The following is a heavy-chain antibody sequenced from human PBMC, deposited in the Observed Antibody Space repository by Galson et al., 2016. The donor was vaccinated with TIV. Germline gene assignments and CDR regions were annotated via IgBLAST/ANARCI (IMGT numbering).Heavy chain of an antibody. V-gene: IGHV3-43*01. CDR3: AKDYMWKEDYYYMDV. J-gene: IGHJ6*03. CDR2: ISWEDDKR. D-gene: IGHD1-1*01. CDR1: GLSFHHYT. Sequence: SLRLSCATSGLSFHHYTMHWVRQAPGKGLEWVSLISWEDDKRYYADSVKGRCTISRDNSKSSLYLQMNNLKTEDSALYYCAKDYMWKEDYYYMDVWGKGTTVTVSS.